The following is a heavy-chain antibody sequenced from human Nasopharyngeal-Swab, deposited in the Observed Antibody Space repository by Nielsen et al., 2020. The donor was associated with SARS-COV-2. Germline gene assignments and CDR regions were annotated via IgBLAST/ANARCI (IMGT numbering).Heavy chain of an antibody. J-gene: IGHJ4*02. CDR3: ARGGGYNSWGLSLVYYFDY. CDR1: GGTFSSYA. Sequence: VKVSCKASGGTFSSYAISWVRQAPGQGLEWMGGIIPIFGTANYAQKFQGRVTITADESTSTAYMELSSLRSEDTAVYYCARGGGYNSWGLSLVYYFDYWGQGTLVTVSS. CDR2: IIPIFGTA. D-gene: IGHD5-24*01. V-gene: IGHV1-69*13.